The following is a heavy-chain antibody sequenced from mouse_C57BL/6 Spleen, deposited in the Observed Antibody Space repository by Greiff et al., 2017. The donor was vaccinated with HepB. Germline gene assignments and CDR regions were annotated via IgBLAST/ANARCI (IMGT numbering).Heavy chain of an antibody. V-gene: IGHV3-6*01. CDR1: GYSITSGYY. CDR2: ISYDGSN. J-gene: IGHJ2*01. Sequence: VQLKESGPGLVKPSQSLSLTCTVTGYSITSGYYWNWIRQFPGNKLEWMGYISYDGSNNYNPSLKNRITITSDTPKNQFFLKLNSVTTADTATYYCARAPCTGYFDYWGQGTTLTVSS. CDR3: ARAPCTGYFDY. D-gene: IGHD1-1*01.